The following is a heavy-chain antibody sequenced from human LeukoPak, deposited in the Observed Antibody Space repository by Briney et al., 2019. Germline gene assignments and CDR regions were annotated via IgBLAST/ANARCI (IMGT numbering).Heavy chain of an antibody. CDR1: GYTFTSYY. J-gene: IGHJ4*02. D-gene: IGHD3-10*01. CDR2: INPSGGST. V-gene: IGHV1-46*01. Sequence: GASVKVSCEASGYTFTSYYMHWVRQAPGQGLEWMGIINPSGGSTSYAQKFQGRVTMTRDTSTSTVYMELSSLRSEDTAVYYCARPENADYYGSGSYSSRATSLDYWGQGTLVTVSS. CDR3: ARPENADYYGSGSYSSRATSLDY.